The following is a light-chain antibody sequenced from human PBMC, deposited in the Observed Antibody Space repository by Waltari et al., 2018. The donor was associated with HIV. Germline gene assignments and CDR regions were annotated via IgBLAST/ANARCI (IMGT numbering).Light chain of an antibody. J-gene: IGKJ2*01. Sequence: VMTQSPATLSVSPGERVTLSCRASQTVSTKLAWYQQKPGQAPRLLIYGASTRAPGLPARFSGSGSGTEFTLTISNLQSEDSADYYCQQYNNWPPNTFGQGTKLEIK. CDR3: QQYNNWPPNT. CDR2: GAS. V-gene: IGKV3-15*01. CDR1: QTVSTK.